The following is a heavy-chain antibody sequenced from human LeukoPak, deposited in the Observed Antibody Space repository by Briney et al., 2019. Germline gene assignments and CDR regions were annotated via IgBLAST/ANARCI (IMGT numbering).Heavy chain of an antibody. CDR2: ISGTGTST. Sequence: GGSLRLSSAASGFTFSNYAMSWVRQAPGKGLEWVSGISGTGTSTYYAESVKGRFTVSRDNSKNTLYLQMNSLRAEDTAVYYCAKAVQWLAQYFDYWGQGTLVTISS. D-gene: IGHD6-19*01. J-gene: IGHJ4*02. CDR1: GFTFSNYA. V-gene: IGHV3-23*01. CDR3: AKAVQWLAQYFDY.